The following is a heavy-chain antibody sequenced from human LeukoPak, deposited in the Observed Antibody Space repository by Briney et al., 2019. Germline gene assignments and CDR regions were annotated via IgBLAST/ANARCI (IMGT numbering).Heavy chain of an antibody. D-gene: IGHD4-17*01. Sequence: ASVKVSCKASGYTFTSYYMHWVRQAPGQGLEWMGIINPSGGSTSYAQNCQGRVTMTRDTSTSTVYMELSSLRSEDTAVYYCARGGVPGGGYGDYSHDAKAATAQVHGMDVWGQGTTVTVSS. CDR2: INPSGGST. CDR3: ARGGVPGGGYGDYSHDAKAATAQVHGMDV. J-gene: IGHJ6*02. CDR1: GYTFTSYY. V-gene: IGHV1-46*01.